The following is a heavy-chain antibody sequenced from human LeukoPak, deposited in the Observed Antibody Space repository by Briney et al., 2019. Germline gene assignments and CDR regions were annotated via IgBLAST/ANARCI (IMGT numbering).Heavy chain of an antibody. CDR2: INRDGSQK. CDR3: ARSSAREYCNSATCYLIGAFDI. D-gene: IGHD2/OR15-2a*01. V-gene: IGHV3-7*01. Sequence: PGGSLRLSCAASGFSLSAYWMTWVRQAPGKGLEWVANINRDGSQKNHVDSVKGRFTISRDNAENSLSLQMNSLRAEDTAVYYCARSSAREYCNSATCYLIGAFDIWGQGTMVSVSS. J-gene: IGHJ3*02. CDR1: GFSLSAYW.